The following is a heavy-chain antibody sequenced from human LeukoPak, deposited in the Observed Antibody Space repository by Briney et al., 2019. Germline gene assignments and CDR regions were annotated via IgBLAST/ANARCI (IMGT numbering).Heavy chain of an antibody. V-gene: IGHV3-23*01. CDR2: ISGSGGST. CDR1: GFTFSSYA. J-gene: IGHJ4*02. D-gene: IGHD3-16*02. CDR3: AKFEQIWGSYRLIDY. Sequence: PGGSLRLSCAASGFTFSSYAMSWVRQAPGKGLEWVSAISGSGGSTYYADSVKGRFTISRDNSKNTLYLQMNSLRAEDTAVYYRAKFEQIWGSYRLIDYWGQGTLVTVSS.